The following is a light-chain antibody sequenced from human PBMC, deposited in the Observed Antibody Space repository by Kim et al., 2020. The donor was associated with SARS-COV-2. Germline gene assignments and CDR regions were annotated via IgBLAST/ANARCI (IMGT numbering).Light chain of an antibody. CDR1: QSISLS. CDR3: QQYKDWPRT. CDR2: GAL. Sequence: VSPGERATLSCRGSQSISLSLAWYQQKPGQAPRLLIYGALSRATGIPARFNGSVSGTEFTLTISSLQSEDFAVYHCQQYKDWPRTFGQGTKVDIK. V-gene: IGKV3-15*01. J-gene: IGKJ1*01.